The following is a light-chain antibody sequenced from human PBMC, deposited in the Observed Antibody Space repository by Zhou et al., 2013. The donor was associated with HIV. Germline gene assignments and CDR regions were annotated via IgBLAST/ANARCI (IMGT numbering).Light chain of an antibody. V-gene: IGKV3-11*01. CDR2: HAS. Sequence: EIVMTQSPATLSVSPGERATLSCRASHSVGYYLAWYQLRPGQAPRLLIYHASKRATGIPARFSGSGSGTEFSLTISSVESEDFALYFCQQRDKWPPITFGQGTRLEMK. CDR3: QQRDKWPPIT. CDR1: HSVGYY. J-gene: IGKJ5*01.